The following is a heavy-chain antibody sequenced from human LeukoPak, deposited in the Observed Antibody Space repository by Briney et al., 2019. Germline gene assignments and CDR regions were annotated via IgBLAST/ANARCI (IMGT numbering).Heavy chain of an antibody. CDR3: VRGDQEASEPAFDY. J-gene: IGHJ4*02. V-gene: IGHV3-48*02. Sequence: GGSLRLSCAASGFTFSSYAMSWVRQAPEKGLEWVSYISSGGSTIYYADSVRGRFTISRDTAKNSLYLEMNSLRDEDTAMYYCVRGDQEASEPAFDYWGQGTLVTVSS. CDR2: ISSGGSTI. CDR1: GFTFSSYA. D-gene: IGHD1-14*01.